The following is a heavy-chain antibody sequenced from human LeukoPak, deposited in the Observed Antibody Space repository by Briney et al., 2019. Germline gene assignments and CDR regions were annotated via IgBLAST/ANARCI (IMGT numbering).Heavy chain of an antibody. CDR1: GFTFSGYP. CDR2: ISYDGSNK. Sequence: PGGSLRLSCAASGFTFSGYPIHWVRKAPGKGLEWVAVISYDGSNKYYADSVKGRFTISRDNSKNTLYLQMNSLRAEDTAVYYCARERDCGDLDYWGQGTLVTVSS. D-gene: IGHD4-17*01. V-gene: IGHV3-30-3*01. CDR3: ARERDCGDLDY. J-gene: IGHJ4*02.